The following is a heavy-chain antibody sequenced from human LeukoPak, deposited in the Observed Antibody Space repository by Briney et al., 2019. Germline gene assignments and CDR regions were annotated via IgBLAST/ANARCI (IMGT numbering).Heavy chain of an antibody. Sequence: GGSLRLSCAASGFTFSSYEMNWVRQAPGKGLEWVSYISGSSSTIYYADSVKGRFTISRDNAKNSLYLQMNSLRAEDTAVYYCAREQWLAYFDYWGQGTLVTVSS. CDR3: AREQWLAYFDY. CDR2: ISGSSSTI. V-gene: IGHV3-48*01. J-gene: IGHJ4*02. D-gene: IGHD6-19*01. CDR1: GFTFSSYE.